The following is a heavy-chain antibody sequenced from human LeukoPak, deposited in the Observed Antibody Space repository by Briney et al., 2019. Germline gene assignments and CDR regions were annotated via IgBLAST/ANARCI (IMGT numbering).Heavy chain of an antibody. CDR1: GDSVSRNGAG. CDR3: ARQYSSYWSTYDY. J-gene: IGHJ4*02. D-gene: IGHD6-6*01. CDR2: TYYRSKWYN. V-gene: IGHV6-1*01. Sequence: SQTLSLTCAISGDSVSRNGAGWSWIRQSPSRGLEWLGRTYYRSKWYNDYAESVKSRITINADTSKNQFSPQLNSVTPEDTAVYYCARQYSSYWSTYDYWGQGTLVTVSS.